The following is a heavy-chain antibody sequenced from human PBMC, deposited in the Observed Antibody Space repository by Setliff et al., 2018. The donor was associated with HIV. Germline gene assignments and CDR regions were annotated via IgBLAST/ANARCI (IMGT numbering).Heavy chain of an antibody. CDR2: IKSKSDGGTT. D-gene: IGHD3-9*01. CDR3: VGHYYDPLTGYYVWFFDV. V-gene: IGHV3-15*05. J-gene: IGHJ2*01. CDR1: GFIFTNAW. Sequence: GGSLRLSCETSGFIFTNAWMSWVRQSPRKGLEWLARIKSKSDGGTTSYAAPVKDRFTVSRDDSRNTLYLQMNSMKSDDTATYYCVGHYYDPLTGYYVWFFDVWGRGTLVTISS.